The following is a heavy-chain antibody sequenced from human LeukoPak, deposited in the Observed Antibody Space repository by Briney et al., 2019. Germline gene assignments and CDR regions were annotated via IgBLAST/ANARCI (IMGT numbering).Heavy chain of an antibody. V-gene: IGHV1-69*05. CDR3: AREVMGATLNWFDP. D-gene: IGHD1-26*01. CDR1: GGTFSSYA. Sequence: SVKVSCKASGGTFSSYAISWVRQAPGQGLEWMGGIIPIFGTANYAQKFQGRVTITTDESTSTAYMELSSLRSEDTAVYYCAREVMGATLNWFDPWGQGTLVTVSS. J-gene: IGHJ5*02. CDR2: IIPIFGTA.